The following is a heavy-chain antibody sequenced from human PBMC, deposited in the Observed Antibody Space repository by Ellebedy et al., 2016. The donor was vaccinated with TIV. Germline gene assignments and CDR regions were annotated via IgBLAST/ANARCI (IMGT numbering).Heavy chain of an antibody. Sequence: GESLKISXAASGLTFSVYAMTWVRQAPGKGLEWVANIKPDGSETFSVDSVKGRFTISRDNAENSLYLQMNSLRVEDTAMYYCASISATYQPFDHWGQGTLVTVSS. CDR1: GLTFSVYA. J-gene: IGHJ4*02. V-gene: IGHV3-7*01. CDR2: IKPDGSET. CDR3: ASISATYQPFDH. D-gene: IGHD1-14*01.